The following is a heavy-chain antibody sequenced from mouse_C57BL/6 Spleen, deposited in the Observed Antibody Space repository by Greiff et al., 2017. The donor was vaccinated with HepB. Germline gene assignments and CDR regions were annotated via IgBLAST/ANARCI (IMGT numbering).Heavy chain of an antibody. CDR2: IYPGDGDT. Sequence: VQLQQSGPELVKPGASVKISCKASDYAFSSSWMNWVKQRPGKGLEWIGRIYPGDGDTNYNGKFKGKATLTADKSSSTAYMQLSSLTSEDSAVYFCAVYGNYDYWGQGTTLTVSS. CDR3: AVYGNYDY. D-gene: IGHD2-1*01. J-gene: IGHJ2*01. V-gene: IGHV1-82*01. CDR1: DYAFSSSW.